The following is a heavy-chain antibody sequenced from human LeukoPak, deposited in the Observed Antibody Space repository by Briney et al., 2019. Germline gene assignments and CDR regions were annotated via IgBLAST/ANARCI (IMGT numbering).Heavy chain of an antibody. CDR2: INPNSGGT. V-gene: IGHV1-2*02. CDR1: GYTFTGYY. J-gene: IGHJ3*02. Sequence: ASVKVSCKASGYTFTGYYMHWVRQAPGQGLEWMGWINPNSGGTNYAQKFQGRVTMTRDTSISTAYMELSRLRSDDTAVYYCARGGYYDSSGYPSAGAFDIWGQGTMVTVSS. CDR3: ARGGYYDSSGYPSAGAFDI. D-gene: IGHD3-22*01.